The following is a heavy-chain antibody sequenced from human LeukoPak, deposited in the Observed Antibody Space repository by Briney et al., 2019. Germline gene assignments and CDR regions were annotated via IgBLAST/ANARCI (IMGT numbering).Heavy chain of an antibody. CDR2: IYYSGST. V-gene: IGHV4-59*01. Sequence: QVQLQESGPGLVKPSETLSLTCTVPGGSITSFYWSWIRQPPGKGLEWIGYIYYSGSTSYNPSLKSRVTISVDTSKNQFSLKLSSVTAADTAVYYCARGGWYPESFQHWGQGALVTVSS. CDR3: ARGGWYPESFQH. D-gene: IGHD6-19*01. CDR1: GGSITSFY. J-gene: IGHJ1*01.